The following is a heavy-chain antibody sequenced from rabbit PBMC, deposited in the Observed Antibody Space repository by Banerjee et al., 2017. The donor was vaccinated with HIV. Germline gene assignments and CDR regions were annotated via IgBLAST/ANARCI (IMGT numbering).Heavy chain of an antibody. CDR2: IYTGSGSA. CDR1: FSSSYW. CDR3: ARHGSSSVWGGDL. V-gene: IGHV1S45*01. J-gene: IGHJ4*01. Sequence: FSSSYWICWVRQAPGRGLEWIGCIYTGSGSALYVSWAKGRFTISKTSSTTVTLQMTSLTAADTATYFCARHGSSSVWGGDLWGQGTLVTVS. D-gene: IGHD4-1*01.